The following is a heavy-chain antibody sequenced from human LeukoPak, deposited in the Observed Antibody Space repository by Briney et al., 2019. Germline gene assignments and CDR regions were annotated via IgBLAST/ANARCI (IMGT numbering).Heavy chain of an antibody. CDR2: ISSNGGST. J-gene: IGHJ4*02. CDR3: ARDQDYCFDY. V-gene: IGHV3-64*01. Sequence: GSLRLSCAASGFTFSTYAMHWVRQAPGKGLEYVSAISSNGGSTYYANSVKGRFTISRDNSKNTLYLQVGSLRAEDMAVYYCARDQDYCFDYWGQGTLVTVSS. CDR1: GFTFSTYA. D-gene: IGHD2-15*01.